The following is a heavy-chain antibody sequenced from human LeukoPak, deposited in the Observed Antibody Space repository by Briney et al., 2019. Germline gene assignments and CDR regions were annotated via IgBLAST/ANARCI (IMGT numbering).Heavy chain of an antibody. CDR1: GYSFTSYD. CDR3: VRGAYPSP. CDR2: MNPGTNTR. J-gene: IGHJ4*02. Sequence: ASVKVSCKASGYSFTSYDMNWVRQAPGQGPEWMAWMNPGTNTRGFAQKFQGRVTLTSDSSISTAYMEMTSLTTDDTAVYYCVRGAYPSPWGQGTLVTVSS. V-gene: IGHV1-8*01.